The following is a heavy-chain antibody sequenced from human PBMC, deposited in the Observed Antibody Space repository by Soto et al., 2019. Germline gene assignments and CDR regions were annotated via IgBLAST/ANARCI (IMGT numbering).Heavy chain of an antibody. Sequence: GGSLRLSCAASGFTFSSYGMHWVRQAPGKGLGWVAVIWYSGGSKYYADSVKGRFTISRDNSKNTLYLQMKSLGADDTAVYYCAKRQSQACDYWGQGTLVTVSS. CDR2: IWYSGGSK. J-gene: IGHJ4*02. CDR3: AKRQSQACDY. D-gene: IGHD4-4*01. CDR1: GFTFSSYG. V-gene: IGHV3-33*06.